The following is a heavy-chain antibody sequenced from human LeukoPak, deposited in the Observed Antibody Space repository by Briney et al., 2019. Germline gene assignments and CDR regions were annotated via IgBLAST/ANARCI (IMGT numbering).Heavy chain of an antibody. Sequence: ASVKVSCKASGYTFTSYDINWVRQATGQGLEWMGWMNPNSGNTGYAQKFQGRVTITRNTSISTAYMELRSLRSEDTAVYYCARGIAAADYYYYYYMDVWGKGTTVTVSS. CDR2: MNPNSGNT. J-gene: IGHJ6*03. D-gene: IGHD6-13*01. CDR3: ARGIAAADYYYYYYMDV. V-gene: IGHV1-8*03. CDR1: GYTFTSYD.